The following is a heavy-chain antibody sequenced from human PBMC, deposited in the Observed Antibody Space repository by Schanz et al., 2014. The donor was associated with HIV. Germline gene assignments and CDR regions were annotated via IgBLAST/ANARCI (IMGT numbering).Heavy chain of an antibody. J-gene: IGHJ4*02. CDR2: ISWSSGNI. CDR3: VKDFTASKGGFDY. CDR1: GFTFGNYA. D-gene: IGHD1-26*01. V-gene: IGHV3-9*01. Sequence: EVQLLESGGGLVQPGGSRRLSCAGSGFTFGNYAMHWVRQAPGKGLEWVSGISWSSGNIGYADSVKGRFTISRDNAKNTLFLHMNNLRGDDTALYYCVKDFTASKGGFDYWGQGTLVIVSS.